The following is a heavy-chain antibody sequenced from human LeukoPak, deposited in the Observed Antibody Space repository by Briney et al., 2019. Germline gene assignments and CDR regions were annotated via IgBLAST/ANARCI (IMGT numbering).Heavy chain of an antibody. CDR1: GYDFTNYP. V-gene: IGHV7-4-1*02. J-gene: IGHJ5*02. CDR3: ARGRGITAWLDP. D-gene: IGHD3-10*01. CDR2: INTKTGYP. Sequence: ASVKVSCKASGYDFTNYPLHWVRQAPGQGLEWMGWINTKTGYPIYAQGFRGRFVFSLDTADSTAFLQISGLKTEDSAVYFCARGRGITAWLDPWGQGTLVTVSS.